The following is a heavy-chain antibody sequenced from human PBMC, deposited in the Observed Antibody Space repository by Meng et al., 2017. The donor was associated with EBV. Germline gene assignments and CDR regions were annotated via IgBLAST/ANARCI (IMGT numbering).Heavy chain of an antibody. CDR3: ARPFPSIVSPRLDPFGD. V-gene: IGHV4-39*01. CDR1: GDSISSFYY. D-gene: IGHD5/OR15-5a*01. Sequence: QLPLQESGPGQVHPSAXPSFTCPVPGDSISSFYYWAWLRQPPGRGLEWIGTAHYSGRTYYSPSLRSRVTVSIDTSKNQFSLRLTSVTAADTALYYCARPFPSIVSPRLDPFGDWGQGALVTVSS. J-gene: IGHJ4*02. CDR2: AHYSGRT.